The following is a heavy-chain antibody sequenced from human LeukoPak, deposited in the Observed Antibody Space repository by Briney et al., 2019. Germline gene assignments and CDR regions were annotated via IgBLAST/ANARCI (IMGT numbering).Heavy chain of an antibody. D-gene: IGHD2-21*02. J-gene: IGHJ4*02. CDR1: GYTFTSYG. V-gene: IGHV1-18*01. Sequence: ASVKVSCKASGYTFTSYGISWVRQAPGQGLEWMGWISAYSDNTYYAQKLQGRVTMTTDTSTSTAYMELRSLRSDDTAVYYCARDSVAYCGGDCYSRTADYWGQGTLVTVFS. CDR2: ISAYSDNT. CDR3: ARDSVAYCGGDCYSRTADY.